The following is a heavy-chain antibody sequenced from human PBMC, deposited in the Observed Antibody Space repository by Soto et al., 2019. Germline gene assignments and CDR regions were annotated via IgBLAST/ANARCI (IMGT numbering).Heavy chain of an antibody. Sequence: QVQLVQSGAEVKKPGASVKVSCRASGYTFTNYDINWVRQAAGKGLEWMGFMTPISGNTGYAKKFQGRVTLTRETSIATVYMELSSLEPVDTAVYYCARGDYWGQGTLVTVSS. CDR1: GYTFTNYD. CDR2: MTPISGNT. CDR3: ARGDY. V-gene: IGHV1-8*01. J-gene: IGHJ4*02.